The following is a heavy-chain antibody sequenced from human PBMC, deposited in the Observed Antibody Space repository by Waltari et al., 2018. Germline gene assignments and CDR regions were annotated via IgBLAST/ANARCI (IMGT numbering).Heavy chain of an antibody. CDR1: GFTLRGSA. D-gene: IGHD6-13*01. V-gene: IGHV3-73*01. CDR3: SRLRYSSTWDGMDV. Sequence: EMQLVESGGDLVQPGGSLKLSCAASGFTLRGSARPWVRQASGKGREWVGRIKSKVDGDATAYGASVKGRFTISRDDSTNTAYLQMNSLKTEDSAVYYCSRLRYSSTWDGMDVWGQGTTVTVSS. CDR2: IKSKVDGDAT. J-gene: IGHJ6*02.